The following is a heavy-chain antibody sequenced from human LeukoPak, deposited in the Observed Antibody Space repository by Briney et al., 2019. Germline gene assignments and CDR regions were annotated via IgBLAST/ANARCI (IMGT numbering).Heavy chain of an antibody. D-gene: IGHD4/OR15-4a*01. J-gene: IGHJ4*02. V-gene: IGHV3-15*01. CDR2: ITSTTDGGTT. CDR1: GFPFSEAW. Sequence: GGSLRLSCEASGFPFSEAWMGWVRQAPGKGLEWVGRITSTTDGGTTDHAAPVRGRFTISRDDSKTTLYLQMNSLKTEDTAVYYCTTYLTTRGQGTLVTVSS. CDR3: TTYLTT.